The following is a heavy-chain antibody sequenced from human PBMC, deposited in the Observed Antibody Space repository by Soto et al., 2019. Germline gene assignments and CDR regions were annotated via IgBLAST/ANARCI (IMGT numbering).Heavy chain of an antibody. Sequence: QVQLVQSGAEVKKPGASVKVSCKASGYTFTGYYMHWVRQAPGQGLEWMGWINPNSGGTNYAQKFQGWVTMTRDTSISTAYMELSRLRSDDTAVYYCARGRDGYNFSFSYGGCDYWGQGTLVTVSS. V-gene: IGHV1-2*04. J-gene: IGHJ4*02. CDR3: ARGRDGYNFSFSYGGCDY. CDR1: GYTFTGYY. CDR2: INPNSGGT. D-gene: IGHD5-12*01.